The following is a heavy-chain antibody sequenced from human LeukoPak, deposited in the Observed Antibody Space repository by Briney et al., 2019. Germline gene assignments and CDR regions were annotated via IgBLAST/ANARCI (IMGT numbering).Heavy chain of an antibody. J-gene: IGHJ4*02. CDR3: ARDAREGVATPFGAFDI. V-gene: IGHV4-4*07. D-gene: IGHD5-12*01. CDR2: IYTSGST. Sequence: SETLSLTCTVSGGSISSYYWSWVRQPAGKGLEWIGRIYTSGSTNYNPSLKSRVTMSVDTSKNQFSLKLSSVTAADTAVYYCARDAREGVATPFGAFDIWGQGTLVTVSS. CDR1: GGSISSYY.